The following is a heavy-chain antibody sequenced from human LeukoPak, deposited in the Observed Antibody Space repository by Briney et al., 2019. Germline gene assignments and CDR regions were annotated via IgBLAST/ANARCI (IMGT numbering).Heavy chain of an antibody. J-gene: IGHJ3*02. CDR3: ARENDGFDI. V-gene: IGHV3-21*01. CDR2: ISSSSSYI. Sequence: GGSLRLSCAASGFTFSTYTMNWVRQGPGKGLEWVSSISSSSSYIYYADSVKGRFTTSRDNAKNSLYLQLNSLRAEDTAVYYCARENDGFDIWGQGTMVTVSS. CDR1: GFTFSTYT.